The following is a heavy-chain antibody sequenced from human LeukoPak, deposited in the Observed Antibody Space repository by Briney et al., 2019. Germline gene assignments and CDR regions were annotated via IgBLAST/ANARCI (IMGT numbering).Heavy chain of an antibody. CDR1: GFTFSSYA. CDR2: ISAGGGSI. V-gene: IGHV3-23*01. CDR3: AKRWSYIDF. Sequence: GGSLRLSCAASGFTFSSYAMSWVRQAPGKGLEWVSSISAGGGSIYYADSVRGRFTISRDNSGSTLYLQMNTLRADDAAVYFCAKRWSYIDFWGQGTLVTVSS. D-gene: IGHD3-3*01. J-gene: IGHJ4*02.